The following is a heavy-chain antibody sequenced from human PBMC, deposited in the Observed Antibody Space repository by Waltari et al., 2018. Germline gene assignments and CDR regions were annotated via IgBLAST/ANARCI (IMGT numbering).Heavy chain of an antibody. Sequence: QVQLVQSGAEVKKPGASVKVSCKASGYTFTSYAMHWVRQAPGQRLEWMGWINAGNGNTKYSQKFQGRVTITRDTSASTAYMELSSLRSEDTAVYYCARGAYYDSSGYFDYWGQGTLVTVSS. V-gene: IGHV1-3*01. CDR2: INAGNGNT. CDR3: ARGAYYDSSGYFDY. J-gene: IGHJ4*02. CDR1: GYTFTSYA. D-gene: IGHD3-22*01.